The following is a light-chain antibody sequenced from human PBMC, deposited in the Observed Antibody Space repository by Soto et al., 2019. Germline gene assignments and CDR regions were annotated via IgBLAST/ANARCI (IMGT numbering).Light chain of an antibody. CDR2: TAS. Sequence: DIQMTQSPSSLSASVGDRVTITCRTSQNIRKYLNWYHQKPGRAPDLLIYTASSLQVGFPSRFSGSGSGTDFSLTISSLQPEDFATYYCQQSFRSPITFGQGTRLEIK. J-gene: IGKJ5*01. V-gene: IGKV1-39*01. CDR1: QNIRKY. CDR3: QQSFRSPIT.